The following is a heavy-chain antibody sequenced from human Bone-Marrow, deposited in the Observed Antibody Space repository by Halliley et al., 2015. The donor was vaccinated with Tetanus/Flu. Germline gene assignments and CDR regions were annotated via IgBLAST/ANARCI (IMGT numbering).Heavy chain of an antibody. D-gene: IGHD3-9*01. Sequence: TLSLTCSVSGGSVTSSDSLWAWIRQSPGKGLEWLGTIYYSGTTYYNPSLKSRVTMSVDTSRNQFSLQLTSVSAADTAVYYCARIPVTTSRLVYWGEGSLVSFSS. CDR2: IYYSGTT. CDR3: ARIPVTTSRLVY. J-gene: IGHJ4*02. V-gene: IGHV4-39*01. CDR1: GGSVTSSDSL.